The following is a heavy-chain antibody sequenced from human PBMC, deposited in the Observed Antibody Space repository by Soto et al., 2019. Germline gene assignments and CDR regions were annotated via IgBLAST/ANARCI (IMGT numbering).Heavy chain of an antibody. J-gene: IGHJ6*02. Sequence: GGSPRLSCAASGFTFSSYAMSWVRQAPGKGLEWVSAISGSGGSTYYVDSVKGRFTISRDNSKSTLYLQMNSLRAEDTAVYYCANDRFGGNFPHYGMDVWGQGTTVTVSS. V-gene: IGHV3-23*01. D-gene: IGHD2-21*02. CDR3: ANDRFGGNFPHYGMDV. CDR1: GFTFSSYA. CDR2: ISGSGGST.